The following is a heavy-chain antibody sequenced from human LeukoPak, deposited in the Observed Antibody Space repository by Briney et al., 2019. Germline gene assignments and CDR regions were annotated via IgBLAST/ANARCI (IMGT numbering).Heavy chain of an antibody. D-gene: IGHD1-26*01. V-gene: IGHV3-53*01. CDR2: IYSGGGT. J-gene: IGHJ4*02. Sequence: GGSLRLSCAASGFTVSNHYMNWVRQAPGKGLEWVSVIYSGGGTHYTDSVKGRFTISRDNSKNTLFLQMNNLRAEDTALYYCARGQVVGATDYFDYWGQGTPVTVAS. CDR1: GFTVSNHY. CDR3: ARGQVVGATDYFDY.